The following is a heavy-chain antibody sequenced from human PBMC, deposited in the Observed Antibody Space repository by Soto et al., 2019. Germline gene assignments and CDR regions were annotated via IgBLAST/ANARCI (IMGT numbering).Heavy chain of an antibody. D-gene: IGHD5-12*01. CDR1: GASISSGDYY. J-gene: IGHJ3*01. CDR3: ARDRGATFARGGIDGFDV. Sequence: QVQLQESGPGLVKPSQTLSLTCTVSGASISSGDYYWTWIRQHPGKGLEWIGDIYKNGRTYYDTFVKSRVTISLVTLSDPSKNQSSLRLSSVTAADTAVYHCARDRGATFARGGIDGFDVWGQGTMVTVSS. CDR2: IYKNGRT. V-gene: IGHV4-31*03.